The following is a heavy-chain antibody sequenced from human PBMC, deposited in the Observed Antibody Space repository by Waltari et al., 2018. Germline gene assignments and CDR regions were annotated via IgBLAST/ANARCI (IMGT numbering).Heavy chain of an antibody. Sequence: QVQLVQSGAEVKKPGSSVKVSCKASGGTFSSYAISWVRQAPGQGLEWMGRIIPIVCIAKYARKFQGMVTITADKSTSTAYMELNSLRAEDTAVYYCARALRANWNDLYYGMDVWGQGTTVTVSS. CDR2: IIPIVCIA. J-gene: IGHJ6*02. CDR3: ARALRANWNDLYYGMDV. D-gene: IGHD1-20*01. CDR1: GGTFSSYA. V-gene: IGHV1-69*09.